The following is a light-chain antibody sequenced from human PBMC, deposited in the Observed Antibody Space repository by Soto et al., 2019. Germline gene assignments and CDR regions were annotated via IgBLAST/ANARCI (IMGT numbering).Light chain of an antibody. CDR3: QQSYSNPPT. J-gene: IGKJ2*01. V-gene: IGKV1-39*01. Sequence: DIRMTQSPSSLSASVGDRVTITCRASQSISTYLSWYQQKPGKAPKLLIYGATRLQSGAPSRFTSSGSGTEFTLTISSLQPEDFATYSCQQSYSNPPTFAQGTKLEIK. CDR2: GAT. CDR1: QSISTY.